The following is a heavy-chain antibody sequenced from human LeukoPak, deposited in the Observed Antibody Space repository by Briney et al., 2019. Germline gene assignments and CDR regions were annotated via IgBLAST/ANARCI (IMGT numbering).Heavy chain of an antibody. CDR3: ASRTSAYSGYDLYYFDY. Sequence: GASVKVSCKASGGTFSSYAISWVRQAPGQGREWMGRIIPILGIANYTQKFQGRVTITADKSTSTAYIELSSLRSEDTAVYYCASRTSAYSGYDLYYFDYWGQGTLVTVSS. J-gene: IGHJ4*02. CDR1: GGTFSSYA. D-gene: IGHD5-12*01. V-gene: IGHV1-69*04. CDR2: IIPILGIA.